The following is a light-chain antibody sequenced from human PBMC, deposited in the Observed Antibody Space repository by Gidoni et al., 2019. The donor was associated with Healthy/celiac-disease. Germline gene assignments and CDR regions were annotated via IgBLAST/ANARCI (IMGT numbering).Light chain of an antibody. Sequence: QSALTQPASVSGSPGQSITISCTGTSSDVGSYNLVSWYQQHPGKAPKLMIYERSKRPSGVSNRFSGSKSCNTASLTISGLQAEDEADYYCCSYAGSSIYVVFGGGTKLTVL. CDR1: SSDVGSYNL. CDR3: CSYAGSSIYVV. CDR2: ERS. V-gene: IGLV2-23*01. J-gene: IGLJ2*01.